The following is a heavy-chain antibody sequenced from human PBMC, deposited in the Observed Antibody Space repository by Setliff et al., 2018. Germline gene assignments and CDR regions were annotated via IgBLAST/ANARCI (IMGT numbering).Heavy chain of an antibody. Sequence: LRLSCSASGFTFGDYYMNWVRQAPGKGLEWVSSISSSSSYIYYADSVKGRFTISRDNAKNSLYLQMNSLRAEDTAVYYCARDTYTIFGVVPSEAHAFDIWGQGTMVTVSS. CDR3: ARDTYTIFGVVPSEAHAFDI. CDR2: ISSSSSYI. CDR1: GFTFGDYY. D-gene: IGHD3-3*01. J-gene: IGHJ3*02. V-gene: IGHV3-21*01.